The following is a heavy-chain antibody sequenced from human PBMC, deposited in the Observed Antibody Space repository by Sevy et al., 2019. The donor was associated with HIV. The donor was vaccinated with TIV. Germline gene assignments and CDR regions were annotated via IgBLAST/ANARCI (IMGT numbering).Heavy chain of an antibody. CDR3: ARVAYYYGSGSQGAGMDV. J-gene: IGHJ6*02. V-gene: IGHV3-64*01. D-gene: IGHD3-10*01. Sequence: GSLRLSCAASGFTFSSYAMHWVRQAPGKGLEYVSAISSNGGSTYYANSVKGRFTISRDNSKNTLYLQMGSLRAEDMAVYYCARVAYYYGSGSQGAGMDVWGQGTTVTVSS. CDR2: ISSNGGST. CDR1: GFTFSSYA.